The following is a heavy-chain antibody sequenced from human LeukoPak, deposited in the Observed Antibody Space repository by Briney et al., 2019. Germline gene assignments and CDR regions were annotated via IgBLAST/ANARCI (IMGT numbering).Heavy chain of an antibody. CDR3: ARDMPDSSGPYYFDY. D-gene: IGHD3-22*01. V-gene: IGHV4-4*02. J-gene: IGHJ4*02. Sequence: PSGTLSLTCAVSGGSISSSNWWSWVRPPPGKGLEWIGEIYHSGSTNYSPSLKSRVTISVDKSKNQFSLKLSSVTAADTAVYYCARDMPDSSGPYYFDYWGQGTLVTVSS. CDR2: IYHSGST. CDR1: GGSISSSNW.